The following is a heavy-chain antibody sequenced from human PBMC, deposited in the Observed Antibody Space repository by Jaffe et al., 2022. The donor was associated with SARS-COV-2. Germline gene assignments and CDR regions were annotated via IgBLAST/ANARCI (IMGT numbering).Heavy chain of an antibody. D-gene: IGHD2-2*01. CDR1: GGSITSYY. Sequence: QVQLQESGPGLVKPSETLSLTCTVSGGSITSYYWSWIRQSPGKGLEWIGYILYDGSSNYNPSLKSRVTISIDTSKNQLSLKLSSVTAADTAVYYCARDYGAAIQLRHRDLGYYYYGMDVWGQGTAVTVSS. V-gene: IGHV4-59*01. CDR2: ILYDGSS. J-gene: IGHJ6*02. CDR3: ARDYGAAIQLRHRDLGYYYYGMDV.